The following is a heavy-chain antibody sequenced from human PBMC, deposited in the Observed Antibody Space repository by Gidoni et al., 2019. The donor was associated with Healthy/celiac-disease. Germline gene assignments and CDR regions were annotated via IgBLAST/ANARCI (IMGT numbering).Heavy chain of an antibody. J-gene: IGHJ4*02. CDR3: ARDKGIAAAGTFDY. V-gene: IGHV3-21*01. D-gene: IGHD6-13*01. CDR2: ISSSSSYI. CDR1: GFPFSSYS. Sequence: EVQLVESGGGLVKPGGSLRLSCAASGFPFSSYSMNWVRQAPGKGLECVTSISSSSSYIYYADSVRGRFTISRDNAKNSLYLQMNSLRAEDTAVYYCARDKGIAAAGTFDYWGQGTLVTVSS.